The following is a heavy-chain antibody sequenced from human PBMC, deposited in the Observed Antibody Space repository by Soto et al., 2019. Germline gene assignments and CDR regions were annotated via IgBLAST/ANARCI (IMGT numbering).Heavy chain of an antibody. V-gene: IGHV3-21*01. CDR1: GFTFSSYS. CDR2: ISSSSYI. D-gene: IGHD3-10*01. J-gene: IGHJ6*03. Sequence: GGSLRLSCAASGFTFSSYSMNWVRQAPGKGLEWVSSISSSSYIYYADSVKGRFTISRDNAKNSLYLQMNSLRAEDTAVYYCARVSYGSGSYALYYMDVWGKGTTVTVS. CDR3: ARVSYGSGSYALYYMDV.